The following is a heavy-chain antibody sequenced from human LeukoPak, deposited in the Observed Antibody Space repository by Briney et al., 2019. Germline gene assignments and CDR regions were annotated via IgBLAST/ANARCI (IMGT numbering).Heavy chain of an antibody. CDR2: ISAYNGNT. V-gene: IGHV1-18*01. Sequence: VASVKVSCKASGYAFTSYGISWVRQAPGQGLEWMGWISAYNGNTNYAQKLQGRVTMTTDTSTSTAYMELRSLRSDDTAVSYCARVSPDYVWGSYRYNYDYWGQGTLVTVSS. D-gene: IGHD3-16*02. CDR1: GYAFTSYG. CDR3: ARVSPDYVWGSYRYNYDY. J-gene: IGHJ4*02.